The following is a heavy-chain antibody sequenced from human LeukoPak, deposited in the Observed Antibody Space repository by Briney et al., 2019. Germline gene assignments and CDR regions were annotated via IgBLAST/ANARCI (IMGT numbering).Heavy chain of an antibody. J-gene: IGHJ4*02. D-gene: IGHD3-16*02. CDR2: ISGSGGST. V-gene: IGHV3-23*01. Sequence: GGSLRLSCAASGFTFSSYAMSWVRQAPGKGLEWVSAISGSGGSTYYADSVKGRFTISRDNSKNTLYLQMNSLRAEDTAVYYCAKDHVPYDYVWGSYRPEMFWDYWGQGTLVTVSS. CDR1: GFTFSSYA. CDR3: AKDHVPYDYVWGSYRPEMFWDY.